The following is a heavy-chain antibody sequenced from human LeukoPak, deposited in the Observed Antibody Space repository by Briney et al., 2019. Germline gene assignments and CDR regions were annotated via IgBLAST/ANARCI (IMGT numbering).Heavy chain of an antibody. Sequence: PSETLSLTCTVSGGSISSGGYYWSWIRQPPGKGLEWIGYIYHSGSTYYNPSLKSRVIISVDRSKNQFSLKLSSVTAADTAVYYCARGSPAPGRRYYFDYWGQGTLVTVSS. CDR3: ARGSPAPGRRYYFDY. D-gene: IGHD3-10*01. J-gene: IGHJ4*02. CDR1: GGSISSGGYY. V-gene: IGHV4-30-2*01. CDR2: IYHSGST.